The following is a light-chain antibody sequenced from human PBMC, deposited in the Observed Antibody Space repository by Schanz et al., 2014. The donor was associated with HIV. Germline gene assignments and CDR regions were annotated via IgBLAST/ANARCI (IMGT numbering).Light chain of an antibody. CDR2: DVS. CDR1: SGDVGSYNY. V-gene: IGLV2-14*03. CDR3: CSYTTTSTYV. Sequence: QSALTQPASVSGSPGQSISISCTGTSGDVGSYNYVSWYQQHPGKAPKLMIYDVSNRPSGVSSRFSGSKSGNTASLTNSGLQAEDEADYYCCSYTTTSTYVFGAGTKLTVL. J-gene: IGLJ1*01.